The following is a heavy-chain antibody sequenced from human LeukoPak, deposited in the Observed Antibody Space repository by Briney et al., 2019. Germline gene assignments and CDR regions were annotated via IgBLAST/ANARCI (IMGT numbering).Heavy chain of an antibody. CDR1: GFNFNYYG. CDR2: IYYSGST. J-gene: IGHJ5*02. D-gene: IGHD6-19*01. CDR3: ARNDHLRSSGWPNWFDL. Sequence: PGGSLRLSCAASGFNFNYYGMHWIRQPPGKGLEWIGYIYYSGSTNYNPSLKSRVTISLDMSKNQFSLKLRSVTAADTAVYYCARNDHLRSSGWPNWFDLWGQGTLVTVSS. V-gene: IGHV4-59*01.